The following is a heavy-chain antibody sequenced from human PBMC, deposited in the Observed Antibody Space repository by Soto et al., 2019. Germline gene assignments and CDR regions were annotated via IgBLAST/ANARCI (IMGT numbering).Heavy chain of an antibody. D-gene: IGHD2-2*02. Sequence: SETLSLTCAVYGGSFSGYYWSWIRQPPGKGLEWIGEINHSGSTNYNPSLKSRVTISVDTSKNQFSLKLSSVTAADTAVYYCARFPIYCSSTSCYRRAYYYGMDVWGQGTTVTVSS. CDR3: ARFPIYCSSTSCYRRAYYYGMDV. J-gene: IGHJ6*02. V-gene: IGHV4-34*01. CDR1: GGSFSGYY. CDR2: INHSGST.